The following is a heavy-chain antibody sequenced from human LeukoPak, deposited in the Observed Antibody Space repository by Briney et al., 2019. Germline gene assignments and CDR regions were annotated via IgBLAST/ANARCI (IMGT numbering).Heavy chain of an antibody. Sequence: SETLSLTCTVSGGSISSYYWSWIPQPAAKGLEWIGRIYTSGSTNYNPSLKTRVTMSVDTSKNQFSLKLNSVTAADTAVSYSARTSWVAACLSGNYYYYYYIDDWSKGTTVTVSS. CDR3: ARTSWVAACLSGNYYYYYYIDD. V-gene: IGHV4-4*07. CDR2: IYTSGST. CDR1: GGSISSYY. D-gene: IGHD2-15*01. J-gene: IGHJ6*03.